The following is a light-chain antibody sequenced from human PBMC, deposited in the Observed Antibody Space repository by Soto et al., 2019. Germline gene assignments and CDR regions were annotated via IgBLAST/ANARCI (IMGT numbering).Light chain of an antibody. J-gene: IGKJ2*01. CDR3: QQNTSVPSP. CDR2: AAS. Sequence: DIQVTQSPSSLSASVGDRVTITCRASQSISNNLIWYQQKPGKAPNVLINAASSLQSGVPSRFSGSGSGTDFTLTISSLQPEDFATYYCQQNTSVPSPFGQGTKVDI. CDR1: QSISNN. V-gene: IGKV1-39*01.